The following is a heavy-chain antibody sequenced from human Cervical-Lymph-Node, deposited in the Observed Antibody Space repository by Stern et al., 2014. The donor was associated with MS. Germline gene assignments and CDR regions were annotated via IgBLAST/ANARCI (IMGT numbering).Heavy chain of an antibody. V-gene: IGHV1-18*01. CDR1: GYTFTSYG. J-gene: IGHJ4*02. D-gene: IGHD6-13*01. Sequence: VQLEESGAEVKKPGASVKVSCKASGYTFTSYGISWVRQAPGQGLEWMGWISAYNGNTNYAQKLQGRVTMTTDTSTSTAYMELRSLRSDDTAVYYCARARTGYSSSWYPLYFDYWGQGTLVTVSS. CDR3: ARARTGYSSSWYPLYFDY. CDR2: ISAYNGNT.